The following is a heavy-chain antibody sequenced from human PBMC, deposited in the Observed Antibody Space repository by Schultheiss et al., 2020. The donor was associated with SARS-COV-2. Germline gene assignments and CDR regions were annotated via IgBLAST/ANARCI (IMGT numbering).Heavy chain of an antibody. CDR3: AKDFWEGVIITGDAPPDY. V-gene: IGHV3-30*18. CDR1: GFTFSSYG. Sequence: GESLKISCAASGFTFSSYGMHWVRQAPGKGLEWVAVISYDGSNKYYADSVKGRFTISRDNSKNTLYLQMNSLRAEDTAVYYCAKDFWEGVIITGDAPPDYWGQGTLVTVSS. D-gene: IGHD3-10*01. J-gene: IGHJ4*02. CDR2: ISYDGSNK.